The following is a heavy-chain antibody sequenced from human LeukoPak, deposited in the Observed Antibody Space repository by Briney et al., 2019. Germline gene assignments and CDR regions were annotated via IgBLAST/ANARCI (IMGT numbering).Heavy chain of an antibody. CDR2: IIPIFGTA. J-gene: IGHJ4*02. D-gene: IGHD3-22*01. V-gene: IGHV1-69*05. CDR3: ARGDSSGYSSFDY. CDR1: GGTFSSYA. Sequence: SVKVSCKASGGTFSSYAISWVRQAPRQGLEWMGGIIPIFGTANYAQKFQGRVTITTDESTSTAYMELSSLRSEDTAVYYCARGDSSGYSSFDYWGQGTLVTVSS.